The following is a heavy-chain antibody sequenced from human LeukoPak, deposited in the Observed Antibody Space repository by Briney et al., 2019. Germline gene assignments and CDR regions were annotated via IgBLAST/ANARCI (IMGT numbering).Heavy chain of an antibody. Sequence: GESLKISCKASGYSFTSYWIGWVHQMPGKVLEWMGVIYPGDSDTRYSPSFQGQVTISVDKSISTAYLQWSSLKASDTAMYYCATTGPEYSSSWYLHFWGQGTLVTVSS. CDR2: IYPGDSDT. J-gene: IGHJ4*02. D-gene: IGHD6-13*01. CDR3: ATTGPEYSSSWYLHF. V-gene: IGHV5-51*07. CDR1: GYSFTSYW.